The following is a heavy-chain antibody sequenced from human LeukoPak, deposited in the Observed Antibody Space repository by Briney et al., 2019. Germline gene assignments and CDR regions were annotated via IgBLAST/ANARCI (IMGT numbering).Heavy chain of an antibody. D-gene: IGHD3-10*01. J-gene: IGHJ4*01. CDR2: ISWNSGSI. CDR3: ARAGPYGSGSYCAY. CDR1: GFAFDGYA. V-gene: IGHV3-9*01. Sequence: GGSLRLSCAASGFAFDGYAMHWVRQAPGKGLEWVSGISWNSGSIGYADSVKGRFTISRDNSKNTLYLQINSLRAEDTAVYYCARAGPYGSGSYCAYWGHGTLVTVSS.